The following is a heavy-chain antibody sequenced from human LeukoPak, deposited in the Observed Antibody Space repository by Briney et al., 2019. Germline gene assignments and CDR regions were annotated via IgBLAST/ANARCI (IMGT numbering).Heavy chain of an antibody. CDR2: IYPSGGT. Sequence: SETLSLTCTVSGGSISGFYWSWIRQPAGKGLEWIGRIYPSGGTNYNPSLKSRVTMSTDTSKNQFSMKLRSVTAADTAVYYCAREYGDLDYWGQGTLVTVSS. V-gene: IGHV4-4*07. J-gene: IGHJ4*02. D-gene: IGHD2-21*01. CDR3: AREYGDLDY. CDR1: GGSISGFY.